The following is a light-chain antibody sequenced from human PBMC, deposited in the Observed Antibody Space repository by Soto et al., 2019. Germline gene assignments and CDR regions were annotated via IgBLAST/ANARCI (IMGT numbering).Light chain of an antibody. CDR2: AAS. J-gene: IGKJ1*01. Sequence: DIQMTQSLSSVPASVGDRVTITCRASQGIGTYLVWYQQKPGKVPKLLTYAASSLQSGVPSRFSGSGSGTDFTLTISSLQPEDFATYYCQQSYSTPQTFGQGTKVDI. V-gene: IGKV1-39*01. CDR1: QGIGTY. CDR3: QQSYSTPQT.